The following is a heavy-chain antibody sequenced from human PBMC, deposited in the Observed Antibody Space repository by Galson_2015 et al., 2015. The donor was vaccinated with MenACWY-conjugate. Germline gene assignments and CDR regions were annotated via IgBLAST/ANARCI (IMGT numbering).Heavy chain of an antibody. D-gene: IGHD6-13*01. J-gene: IGHJ6*02. CDR2: ISSSSSYI. Sequence: SLRLSCAASGFTFSSYSMNWVRQAPGKGLEWVSSISSSSSYIYYADSVKGRFTISRDNAKNSLYLQMNSLRAEDTAVYYCARDPSSPPYYYYGMDVLGQGTTVTVSS. CDR3: ARDPSSPPYYYYGMDV. V-gene: IGHV3-21*01. CDR1: GFTFSSYS.